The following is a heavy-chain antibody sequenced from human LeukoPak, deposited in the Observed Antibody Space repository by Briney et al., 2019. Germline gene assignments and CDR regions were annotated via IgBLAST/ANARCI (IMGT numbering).Heavy chain of an antibody. Sequence: ASVKVSCKASGGTFSSYAISWVRQAPGQGLEWMGWINPKSDGTEYAQNFQGRVTMTWDTSISTAYMEVSRLTSDDTAMFYCARDPPGTTAFDLWGQGTMVTVSS. CDR1: GGTFSSYA. D-gene: IGHD1-1*01. CDR3: ARDPPGTTAFDL. J-gene: IGHJ3*01. CDR2: INPKSDGT. V-gene: IGHV1-2*02.